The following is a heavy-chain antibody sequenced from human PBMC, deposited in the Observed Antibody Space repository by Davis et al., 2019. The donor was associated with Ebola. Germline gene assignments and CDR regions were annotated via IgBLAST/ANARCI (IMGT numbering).Heavy chain of an antibody. CDR2: IRSKANSYAT. D-gene: IGHD4-17*01. CDR1: GFTFSGSA. CDR3: TTVTPNNFDY. Sequence: LSLTCAASGFTFSGSAMHWVRQASGKGLEWVGRIRSKANSYATAYAASVKGRFTISRDDSKNTAYLQMNSLKTEDTAVYYCTTVTPNNFDYWGQGTLVTVSS. J-gene: IGHJ4*02. V-gene: IGHV3-73*01.